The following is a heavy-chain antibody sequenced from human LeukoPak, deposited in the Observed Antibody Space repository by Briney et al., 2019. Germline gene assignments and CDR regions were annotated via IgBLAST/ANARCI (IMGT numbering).Heavy chain of an antibody. Sequence: PGGSLRLSCAASGFAFSTNWMHWVRQAPGKGLVWVSHISTDARTITYADFVKGRFTISGDNAKNTLYLQMNSLRAEDTALYYCVRGQATAWGLDYWGQGTLVTVSS. V-gene: IGHV3-74*01. CDR2: ISTDARTI. CDR1: GFAFSTNW. D-gene: IGHD6-13*01. CDR3: VRGQATAWGLDY. J-gene: IGHJ4*02.